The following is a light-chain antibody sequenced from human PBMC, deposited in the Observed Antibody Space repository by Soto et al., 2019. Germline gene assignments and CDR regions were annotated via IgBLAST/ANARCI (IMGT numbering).Light chain of an antibody. CDR3: QVWDITTDHYV. Sequence: SYELTQPPSVSVAPEKTARLTCGGDNIGSKRVHWYRQKPGQAPVLVIYYDSDRPTGIPERFSGSNSGNTATLTINRVEAGDEADYYCQVWDITTDHYVFGTGTKLTVL. J-gene: IGLJ1*01. V-gene: IGLV3-21*04. CDR2: YDS. CDR1: NIGSKR.